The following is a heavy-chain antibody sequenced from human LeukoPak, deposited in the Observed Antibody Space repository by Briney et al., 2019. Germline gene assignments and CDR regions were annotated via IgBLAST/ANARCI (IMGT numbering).Heavy chain of an antibody. CDR3: AGSWFYRDYFEY. CDR2: LSYDGSNE. D-gene: IGHD3-10*01. V-gene: IGHV3-30*03. Sequence: GGSLRLSCAASGFTFSNAWMSWARQAPGKGLEWVAVLSYDGSNEYYADSVKGRFTISRDNSKNTLYLQMNSLRVEDTAVYYCAGSWFYRDYFEYWGQGTLVTVSS. CDR1: GFTFSNAW. J-gene: IGHJ4*02.